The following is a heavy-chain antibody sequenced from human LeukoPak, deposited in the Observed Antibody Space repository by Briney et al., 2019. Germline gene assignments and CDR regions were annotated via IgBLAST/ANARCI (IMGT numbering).Heavy chain of an antibody. V-gene: IGHV1-69*13. D-gene: IGHD6-13*01. CDR2: IIPIFGTA. J-gene: IGHJ6*04. Sequence: AASVKVSCKASGGTFSGYAITRVRQAPGQGLEWMGGIIPIFGTANYAQKFQGRVTITADESTSTAYMELSSLRSEDTAVYYCAGSADSSSGYYYYGMDVWGKGTTVTVSS. CDR3: AGSADSSSGYYYYGMDV. CDR1: GGTFSGYA.